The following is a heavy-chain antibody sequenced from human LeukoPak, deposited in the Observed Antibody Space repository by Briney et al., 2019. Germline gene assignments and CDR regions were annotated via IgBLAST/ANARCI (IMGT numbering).Heavy chain of an antibody. D-gene: IGHD1-1*01. CDR3: ANEVRPNDY. CDR2: IDISGGST. V-gene: IGHV3-23*01. J-gene: IGHJ4*02. CDR1: GFTFSSHA. Sequence: GGSLRLSCVASGFTFSSHAMCWVRQAPGKGLEWVASIDISGGSTYCEDSVQGRFTISRDNSKNTLYLEMNSLRVEDTALYYCANEVRPNDYWGQGTLVTVSS.